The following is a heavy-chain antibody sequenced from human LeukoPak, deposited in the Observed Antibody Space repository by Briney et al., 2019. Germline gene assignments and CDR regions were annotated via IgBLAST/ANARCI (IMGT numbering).Heavy chain of an antibody. CDR1: GLTFSSYW. CDR2: IKQDGSEK. D-gene: IGHD3-22*01. CDR3: ARARWRITMIGPHDAFDI. V-gene: IGHV3-7*03. J-gene: IGHJ3*02. Sequence: GGSLRLSCAASGLTFSSYWMNWVRQAPGKGLEWVANIKQDGSEKYYLDSVKGRFTISRDNTNNSLYLQMNGLRAEDTAVYHCARARWRITMIGPHDAFDIWGQGTMVTVSS.